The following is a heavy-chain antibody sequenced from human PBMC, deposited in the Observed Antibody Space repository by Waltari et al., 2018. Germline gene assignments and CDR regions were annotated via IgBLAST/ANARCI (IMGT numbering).Heavy chain of an antibody. D-gene: IGHD1-26*01. J-gene: IGHJ4*02. V-gene: IGHV3-23*01. CDR2: ISGNGGDI. CDR1: GFPFSSSA. Sequence: EVQVLESGGGLVQPGGSLRLSCAASGFPFSSSAMSWVRQAPGKGLEWVSTISGNGGDIFYADSVKGRFTISRDNSKNTLYLQMNSLRAEDTAVYFCAKGDSGSYYWYFDYWGQGTLVTVSS. CDR3: AKGDSGSYYWYFDY.